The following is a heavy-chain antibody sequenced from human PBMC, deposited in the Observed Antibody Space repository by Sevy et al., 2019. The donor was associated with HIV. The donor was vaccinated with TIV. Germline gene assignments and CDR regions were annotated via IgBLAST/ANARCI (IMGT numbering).Heavy chain of an antibody. CDR2: IIPIFGTA. J-gene: IGHJ6*02. Sequence: ASVKVSCKASGGTFSSYAISWVRQAPGQGLEWMGGIIPIFGTANYAQKFQGRVTITADESTSTAYMELSSLRSEDTAVYYCARDGRKRKVRGALTDVWGQGTTVTVSS. V-gene: IGHV1-69*13. CDR1: GGTFSSYA. D-gene: IGHD3-10*01. CDR3: ARDGRKRKVRGALTDV.